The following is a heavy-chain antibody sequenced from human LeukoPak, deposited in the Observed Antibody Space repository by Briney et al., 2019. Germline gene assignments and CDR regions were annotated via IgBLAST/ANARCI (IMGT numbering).Heavy chain of an antibody. Sequence: SMKVSCKASGGTFSSYAISWVRQAPGQGLEWMGAIIPIFGTANYAQKFQGRVTITADESTSTAYMELSSLRSEDTAVYYCARESGSSASAWFDPWGQGTLVTVSS. CDR2: IIPIFGTA. CDR3: ARESGSSASAWFDP. J-gene: IGHJ5*02. CDR1: GGTFSSYA. V-gene: IGHV1-69*01. D-gene: IGHD2-2*01.